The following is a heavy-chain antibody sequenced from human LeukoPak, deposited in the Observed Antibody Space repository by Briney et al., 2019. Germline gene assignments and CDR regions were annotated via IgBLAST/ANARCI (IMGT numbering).Heavy chain of an antibody. CDR2: IFPDDSDT. Sequence: GESLKISCKGSGYSFTSYWIGWVRQMPGEGLEWMGIIFPDDSDTRYSPSFQGQVTISADKSISTAYLQWSSLKASDTAMYYCARPRTTSGRTFDYWGQGTLVTVSS. CDR1: GYSFTSYW. D-gene: IGHD1-26*01. CDR3: ARPRTTSGRTFDY. V-gene: IGHV5-51*01. J-gene: IGHJ4*02.